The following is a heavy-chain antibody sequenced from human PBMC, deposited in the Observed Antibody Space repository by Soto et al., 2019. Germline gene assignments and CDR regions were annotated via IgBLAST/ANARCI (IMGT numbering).Heavy chain of an antibody. D-gene: IGHD2-15*01. V-gene: IGHV1-18*01. J-gene: IGHJ6*02. Sequence: QVPLVQSGVEVKKPGASVKVSCKGSGYSFSSYAINWVRQAPGQGLESMGWISAYDGKTNYTQKFQGRVTMTTDTSTATAYMEMRGLTSDDTAVYYCARGRPRAYSSGGTCNHPPGIDVWGQGATVIVSS. CDR2: ISAYDGKT. CDR1: GYSFSSYA. CDR3: ARGRPRAYSSGGTCNHPPGIDV.